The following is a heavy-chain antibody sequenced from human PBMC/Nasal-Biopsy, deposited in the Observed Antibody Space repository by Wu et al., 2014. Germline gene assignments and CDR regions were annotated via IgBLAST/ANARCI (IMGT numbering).Heavy chain of an antibody. CDR2: ISPASTYI. J-gene: IGHJ5*01. Sequence: LRLSCAASGFIFNTYSLHWVRQAPGTGLQWVSSISPASTYIYYADSVKGRFTISRDNTKNSLYLQMFSLRAEDTAVYYCAGSPALSFGPAAACSNSGCCVDSWGQGTLVTVSS. V-gene: IGHV3-21*01. CDR3: AGSPALSFGPAAACSNSGCCVDS. CDR1: GFIFNTYS. D-gene: IGHD2-2*01.